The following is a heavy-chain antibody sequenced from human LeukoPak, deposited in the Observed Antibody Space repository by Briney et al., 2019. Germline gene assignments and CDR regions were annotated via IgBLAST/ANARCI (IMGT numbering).Heavy chain of an antibody. CDR2: INQDGSEK. CDR1: GFAFRNAW. V-gene: IGHV3-7*02. CDR3: ASSRN. Sequence: PGGSLRLSCAAPGFAFRNAWMSWVRQAPGKGLEWVANINQDGSEKYYVDSVKGRFTISRDNAKNSLYLQMNSLKDEDTSVYYCASSRNWGQGTLVTVSS. J-gene: IGHJ4*02.